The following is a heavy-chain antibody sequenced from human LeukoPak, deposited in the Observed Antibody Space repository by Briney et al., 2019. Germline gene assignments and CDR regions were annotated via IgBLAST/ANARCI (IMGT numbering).Heavy chain of an antibody. Sequence: HPGRSLRLSCAASGFIFSSYAMHWFRQAPGKGLEWVAIISYDGSNNYYADSVKGRFTISRDNSKNTLYLQMNSLRLEDTALYYCAGGANYYYYGLDVWGQGTTVTASS. CDR1: GFIFSSYA. V-gene: IGHV3-30-3*01. J-gene: IGHJ6*02. CDR3: AGGANYYYYGLDV. CDR2: ISYDGSNN. D-gene: IGHD3-10*01.